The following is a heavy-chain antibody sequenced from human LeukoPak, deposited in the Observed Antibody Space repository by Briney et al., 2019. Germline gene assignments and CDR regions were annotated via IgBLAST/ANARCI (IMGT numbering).Heavy chain of an antibody. D-gene: IGHD3-22*01. J-gene: IGHJ4*02. CDR2: IYYSGST. CDR3: ARRPPSGEDYDCSGYSTDY. V-gene: IGHV4-39*01. CDR1: GGSISSSSYY. Sequence: SETLSLTCTVSGGSISSSSYYWGWIRQPPGKGLEWIGSIYYSGSTYYDPSLKSRVTISVDTSKNQFSLKLSSVTAADTAVYYCARRPPSGEDYDCSGYSTDYWGQGTLVTVSS.